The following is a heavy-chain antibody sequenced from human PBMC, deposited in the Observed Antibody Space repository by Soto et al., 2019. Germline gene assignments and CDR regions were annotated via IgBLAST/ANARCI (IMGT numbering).Heavy chain of an antibody. D-gene: IGHD3-10*01. CDR3: ARWVRGVRVGSYYYGMDV. CDR2: IYHSGST. CDR1: GGSISSSNW. V-gene: IGHV4-4*02. J-gene: IGHJ6*02. Sequence: SSETLSLTCAVSGGSISSSNWWSWVRQPPGKGLEWIGEIYHSGSTNYNPSLKSRVTISVDKSKNQFSLKLSSVTAADTAVYYCARWVRGVRVGSYYYGMDVWGQGTTVTVSS.